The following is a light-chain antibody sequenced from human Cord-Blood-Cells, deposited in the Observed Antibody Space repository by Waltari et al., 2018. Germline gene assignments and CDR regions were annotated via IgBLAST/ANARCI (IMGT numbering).Light chain of an antibody. CDR1: QSISSY. CDR3: QQNYSTIFT. J-gene: IGKJ3*01. V-gene: IGKV1-39*01. Sequence: DIQMTQSPSSLSASVGDRVTITCRASQSISSYLNWYQQKPGKAPKLLIYAASRLQSGVPSRFSGSGYGTDVTLTISSLQPDDFSTYYCQQNYSTIFTLGPGTKVDIK. CDR2: AAS.